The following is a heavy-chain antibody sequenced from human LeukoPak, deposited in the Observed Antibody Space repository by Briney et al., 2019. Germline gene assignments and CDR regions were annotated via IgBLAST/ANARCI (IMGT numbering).Heavy chain of an antibody. D-gene: IGHD4-17*01. CDR2: IYSGGST. V-gene: IGHV3-66*02. Sequence: AGGSLRLSCAASGFTRSSNYMRWVRQAPGKGLEGVSVIYSGGSTYDTDSVKARFTLSSDNSKNTLYLQMNSLSAEDTPVYYCARVSFGEGSLYGIDVWGQGTTVTVSS. J-gene: IGHJ6*02. CDR3: ARVSFGEGSLYGIDV. CDR1: GFTRSSNY.